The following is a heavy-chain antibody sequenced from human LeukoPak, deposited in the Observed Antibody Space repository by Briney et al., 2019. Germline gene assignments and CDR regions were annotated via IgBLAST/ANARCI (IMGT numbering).Heavy chain of an antibody. Sequence: GGSLRLSCAASGFSFSRFTMHWVRQAPGKGLEWVSLISHDGSNKYCADSVKGRFTISRDNAKNSLYLQMNSLRAEDTPVYYCAREYYDSSGYYPSAEYFQHWGQGTLVTVSS. CDR3: AREYYDSSGYYPSAEYFQH. D-gene: IGHD3-22*01. CDR1: GFSFSRFT. CDR2: ISHDGSNK. V-gene: IGHV3-30*04. J-gene: IGHJ1*01.